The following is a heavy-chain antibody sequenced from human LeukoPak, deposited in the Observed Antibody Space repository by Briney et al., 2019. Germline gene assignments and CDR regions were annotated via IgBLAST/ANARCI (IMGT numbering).Heavy chain of an antibody. CDR3: AKDPYDFWSGHPDY. CDR1: GFTFSSYG. CDR2: VSYDGNNK. D-gene: IGHD3-3*01. Sequence: GGSLRLSCAASGFTFSSYGMHWVRQAPGKGLEWVAVVSYDGNNKYYADSVKGRFTISRDNSKNTLYLQMNSLRAEDTAVYYCAKDPYDFWSGHPDYWGQGTLVTVSS. J-gene: IGHJ4*02. V-gene: IGHV3-30*18.